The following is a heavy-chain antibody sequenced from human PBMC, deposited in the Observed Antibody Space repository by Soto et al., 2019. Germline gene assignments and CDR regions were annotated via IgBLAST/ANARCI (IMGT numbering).Heavy chain of an antibody. CDR3: ARGQRELPSSPLDY. CDR1: GGTFGSYA. CDR2: IIPIFGTA. V-gene: IGHV1-69*13. D-gene: IGHD1-26*01. Sequence: SVKVSCKASGGTFGSYAISWVRQAPGQGLEWMGGIIPIFGTANYAQKSQGRVTITADESTSTAYMELSSLRSEDTAVYYCARGQRELPSSPLDYWGQGTLVTVSS. J-gene: IGHJ4*02.